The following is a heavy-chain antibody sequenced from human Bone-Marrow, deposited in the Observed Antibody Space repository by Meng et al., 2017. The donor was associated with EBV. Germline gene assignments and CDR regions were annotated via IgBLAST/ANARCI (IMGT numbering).Heavy chain of an antibody. J-gene: IGHJ4*02. Sequence: QLQLQESGPGLVKPSETLALTCTVSGGSISSSSYYWGWIRQPPGKGLEWIGSIYYSGSTYYNPSLKSRVTISVDTSKNQFSLKLSSVTAADTAAYYCARVSVGATFFDYWGQGTLVTVSS. D-gene: IGHD1-26*01. CDR2: IYYSGST. CDR3: ARVSVGATFFDY. CDR1: GGSISSSSYY. V-gene: IGHV4-39*07.